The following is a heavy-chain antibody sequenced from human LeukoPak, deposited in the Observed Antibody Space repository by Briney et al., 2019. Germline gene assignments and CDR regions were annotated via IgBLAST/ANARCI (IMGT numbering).Heavy chain of an antibody. D-gene: IGHD2-8*01. CDR3: AKDRCSNGIGCYYYYMDV. CDR1: GFTLSDYF. CDR2: IQNDGSNE. J-gene: IGHJ6*03. Sequence: GGSLRLSCAASGFTLSDYFMTWIRQAPGKGLEWVAYIQNDGSNEQYADSVKGRFSISRDSSKNILYLQMNSLRTEDTAVYYCAKDRCSNGIGCYYYYMDVWGKGTTVTISS. V-gene: IGHV3-30*02.